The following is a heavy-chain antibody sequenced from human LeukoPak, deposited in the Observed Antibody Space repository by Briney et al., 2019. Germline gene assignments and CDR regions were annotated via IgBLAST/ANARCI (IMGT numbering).Heavy chain of an antibody. V-gene: IGHV4-4*07. CDR3: ARDQYYDILTGLNYYYYYGMDV. CDR1: GGSVSGYY. CDR2: IYTSGST. J-gene: IGHJ6*02. Sequence: PSETLSLTCTVSGGSVSGYYWSWIRQPAGKGLEWIGRIYTSGSTNYNPSLKSRVTMSVDTSKNQFSLKLSSVTAADTAVYYCARDQYYDILTGLNYYYYYGMDVWGQGTTVTVSS. D-gene: IGHD3-9*01.